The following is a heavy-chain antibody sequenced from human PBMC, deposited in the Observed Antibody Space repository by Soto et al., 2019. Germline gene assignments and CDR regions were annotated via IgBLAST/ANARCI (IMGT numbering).Heavy chain of an antibody. J-gene: IGHJ4*02. CDR1: GFTISTDR. D-gene: IGHD6-19*01. Sequence: EVQLVESGGGLVQPGGSLRLSCVAAGFTISTDRMNWVRQAPGKGLEWVAHISTSGATRYFADSVKGRFTISRDNAKTSLYLQMDSLRNEDTAVYYCARSFGSGFDYWGQGTLVTVSS. V-gene: IGHV3-48*02. CDR2: ISTSGATR. CDR3: ARSFGSGFDY.